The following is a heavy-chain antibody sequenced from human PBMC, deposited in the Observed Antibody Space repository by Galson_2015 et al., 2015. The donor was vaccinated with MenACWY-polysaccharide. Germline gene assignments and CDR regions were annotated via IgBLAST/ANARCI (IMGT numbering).Heavy chain of an antibody. V-gene: IGHV3-21*01. J-gene: IGHJ6*02. Sequence: SLRLSCAASGFTFSSYSMNWVRQAPGKGLEWVSSISSSSSYIYYADSVKGRFTISRDNAKNSLYLQMNSLRAEDTAVYYCASPTGSLLPRGGPMDVWGQGTTVTVSS. CDR2: ISSSSSYI. CDR1: GFTFSSYS. CDR3: ASPTGSLLPRGGPMDV. D-gene: IGHD2-15*01.